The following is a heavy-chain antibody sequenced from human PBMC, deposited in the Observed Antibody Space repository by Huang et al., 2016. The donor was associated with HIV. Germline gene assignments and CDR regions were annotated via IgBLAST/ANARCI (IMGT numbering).Heavy chain of an antibody. CDR3: ARDGPEYSNYLDF. D-gene: IGHD4-4*01. V-gene: IGHV3-7*01. CDR2: INQDGIDS. CDR1: VLRFGGFW. J-gene: IGHJ4*02. Sequence: LMEAGGGLVRPGGSLRLSCGVYVLRFGGFWMSWDSQAPGRGLEGVSNINQDGIDSYYVESVRCRFTISRDNSKNSLYLQMNGLTDEDTAVYYCARDGPEYSNYLDFWGPGTLVTV.